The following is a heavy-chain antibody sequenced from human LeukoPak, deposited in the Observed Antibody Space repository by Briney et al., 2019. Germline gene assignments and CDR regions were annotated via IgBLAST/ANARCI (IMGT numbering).Heavy chain of an antibody. CDR1: GFTFSSYA. J-gene: IGHJ4*02. CDR3: AKDQGGYSAYGHLDY. CDR2: IGATGVST. D-gene: IGHD5-12*01. Sequence: GVSLRLSCAASGFTFSSYARSWVRQAPGKGLEWVSGIGATGVSTFYGDSVKGRFTMSRDNSKNTLYLRMDSLRAEDTAVYYCAKDQGGYSAYGHLDYWGQGTLVTVSS. V-gene: IGHV3-23*01.